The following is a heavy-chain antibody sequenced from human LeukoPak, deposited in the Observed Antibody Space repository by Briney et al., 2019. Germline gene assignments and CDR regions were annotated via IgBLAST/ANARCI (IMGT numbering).Heavy chain of an antibody. CDR1: GFTFSSYS. J-gene: IGHJ6*02. V-gene: IGHV3-23*01. CDR3: AKVPYYDFWSGYYVGNYYYGMDV. D-gene: IGHD3-3*01. CDR2: ISGSGGST. Sequence: PGGSLRLSCAASGFTFSSYSMNWVRQAPGKGLEWVSAISGSGGSTYYADSVKGRFTISRDNSKNTLYLQMNSLRAEDTAVYYCAKVPYYDFWSGYYVGNYYYGMDVWGQGTTVTVSS.